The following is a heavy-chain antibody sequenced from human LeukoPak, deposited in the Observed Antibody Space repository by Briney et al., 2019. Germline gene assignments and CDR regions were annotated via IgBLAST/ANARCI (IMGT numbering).Heavy chain of an antibody. D-gene: IGHD3-22*01. CDR3: ATGSRYYYDH. V-gene: IGHV3-33*01. Sequence: GGSLRLSCVASGFTFRSYGMHWVRQVPGKGLEWVAVAYDDASNQYYADSVKGRFTISKDNSGNTLYLQMNSLRAEDTAVYSCATGSRYYYDHWGQGTLVTVSS. J-gene: IGHJ4*02. CDR2: AYDDASNQ. CDR1: GFTFRSYG.